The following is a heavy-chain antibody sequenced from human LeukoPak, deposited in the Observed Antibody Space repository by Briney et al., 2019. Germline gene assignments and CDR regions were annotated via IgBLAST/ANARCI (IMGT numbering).Heavy chain of an antibody. V-gene: IGHV3-66*01. CDR2: IYSGGST. CDR3: ARGLLWFGDVDY. Sequence: GGSLRLSCAASGFTVSSNYMSWVRQAPGKGLEWVSVIYSGGSTYYADSVKGRFTISRDNSKNTLHLQMNSLRAEDTAVYHCARGLLWFGDVDYWGQGTLVTVSS. D-gene: IGHD3-10*01. CDR1: GFTVSSNY. J-gene: IGHJ4*02.